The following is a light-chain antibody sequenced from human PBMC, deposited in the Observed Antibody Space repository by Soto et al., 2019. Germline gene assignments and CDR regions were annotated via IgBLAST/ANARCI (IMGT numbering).Light chain of an antibody. CDR2: GAS. J-gene: IGKJ2*01. CDR1: QRVSNSY. CDR3: QRYGGSPPFT. Sequence: EIVLTQSPGTLSLSPGETATLSCRASQRVSNSYLAWYQKKPGQSPRLLIYGASSRAAGIPDRFSGSGSGTDFTLTISRLEREDFAVYFCQRYGGSPPFTFGQGTKVEI. V-gene: IGKV3-20*01.